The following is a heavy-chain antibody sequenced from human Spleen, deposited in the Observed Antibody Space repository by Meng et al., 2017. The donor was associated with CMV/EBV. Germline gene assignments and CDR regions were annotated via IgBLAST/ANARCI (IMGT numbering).Heavy chain of an antibody. Sequence: FSSYAINWVRQAPGEGLEWMGSIIPVIGVPTYAETFQGRVTLTADKSTSTAYMELSSLRSDDTAVYYCARGGGYDSSGYYYRWFDPWGQGTLVTVSS. CDR1: FSSYA. D-gene: IGHD3-22*01. CDR3: ARGGGYDSSGYYYRWFDP. J-gene: IGHJ5*02. V-gene: IGHV1-69*04. CDR2: IIPVIGVP.